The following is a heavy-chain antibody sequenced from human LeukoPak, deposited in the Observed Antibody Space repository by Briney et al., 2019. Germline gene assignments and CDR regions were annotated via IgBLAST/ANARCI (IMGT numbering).Heavy chain of an antibody. CDR3: ARHTLGYSYGRYFDY. CDR2: IYYSGST. D-gene: IGHD5-18*01. Sequence: SSETLSLTCTVSGGSISSSSYYWGWIRQPPGKGLEWIVSIYYSGSTYYNPSLKSRVTISVDTSKNQFSLKLSSVTAADTAVYYCARHTLGYSYGRYFDYWGQGTLVTVSS. V-gene: IGHV4-39*01. J-gene: IGHJ4*02. CDR1: GGSISSSSYY.